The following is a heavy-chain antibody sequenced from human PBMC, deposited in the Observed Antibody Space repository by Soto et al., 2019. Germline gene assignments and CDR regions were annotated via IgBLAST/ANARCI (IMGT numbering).Heavy chain of an antibody. J-gene: IGHJ5*02. Sequence: SETLSLTCSVSGDSLSRGSYYRRWISQPPGKGLEWIGSIYYSGSAYYSPSLKSRVTMSVDTSKNQLSLELRSVTAADTAVYYCATLHCNSPNCAPLAPWGQGTVLPVSS. CDR2: IYYSGSA. V-gene: IGHV4-39*01. CDR1: GDSLSRGSYY. D-gene: IGHD2-2*01. CDR3: ATLHCNSPNCAPLAP.